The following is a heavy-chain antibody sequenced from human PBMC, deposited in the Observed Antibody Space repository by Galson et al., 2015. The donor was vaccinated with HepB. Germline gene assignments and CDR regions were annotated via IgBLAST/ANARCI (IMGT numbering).Heavy chain of an antibody. CDR3: ASNINCGSDY. D-gene: IGHD7-27*01. CDR1: GYTFTTYY. CDR2: INPSDGSI. V-gene: IGHV1-46*01. J-gene: IGHJ4*02. Sequence: SVKVSCKASGYTFTTYYVHWVRQAPGQGLEWMGIINPSDGSISHTQKFQGRITMTRDTSTSTLYMELSSLSSEDTAVYYCASNINCGSDYWGQGTLVAVSS.